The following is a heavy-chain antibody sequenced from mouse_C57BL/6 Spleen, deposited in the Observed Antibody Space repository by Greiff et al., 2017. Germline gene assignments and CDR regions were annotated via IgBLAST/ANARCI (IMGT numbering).Heavy chain of an antibody. V-gene: IGHV1-82*01. CDR3: AREEGTFFAY. J-gene: IGHJ3*01. CDR1: GYAFSSSW. CDR2: IYPGDGDT. Sequence: VQLQQSGPELVKPGASVKISCKASGYAFSSSWMNWVKQRPGKGLEWIGRIYPGDGDTNYNGKFKGKATLTADKSSSTAYMQLSSLTSEDSAVYCCAREEGTFFAYWGQGTLVTVSA. D-gene: IGHD3-3*01.